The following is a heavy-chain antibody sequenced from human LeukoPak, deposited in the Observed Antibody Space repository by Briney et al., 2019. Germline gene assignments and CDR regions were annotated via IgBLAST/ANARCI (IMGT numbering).Heavy chain of an antibody. CDR3: AKRGVVIRVILVGFHKEAYYFYS. V-gene: IGHV3-23*01. CDR2: ISVSGGGT. D-gene: IGHD3-22*01. J-gene: IGHJ4*02. CDR1: GITLSNYG. Sequence: GGSLRLSCAVSGITLSNYGMSWVRQAPGKGLEWVAGISVSGGGTNYADSVKGRFAISRDNPKNTLYLQMSSVGAEDTAVYFCAKRGVVIRVILVGFHKEAYYFYSWGQGALVTVSS.